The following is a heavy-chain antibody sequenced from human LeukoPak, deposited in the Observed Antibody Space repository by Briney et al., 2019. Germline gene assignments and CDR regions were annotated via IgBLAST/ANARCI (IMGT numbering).Heavy chain of an antibody. J-gene: IGHJ4*02. D-gene: IGHD6-19*01. V-gene: IGHV4-4*07. Sequence: SETLSLTCTVSGGSISSYYWSWIRQPAGKGLEWIGRIYTSGSTNYNPSLKSRVTISVDTSKNQFSLKLSSVTAADTAVYYCASEGLAVAGNFLYWGQGALVTVSS. CDR2: IYTSGST. CDR3: ASEGLAVAGNFLY. CDR1: GGSISSYY.